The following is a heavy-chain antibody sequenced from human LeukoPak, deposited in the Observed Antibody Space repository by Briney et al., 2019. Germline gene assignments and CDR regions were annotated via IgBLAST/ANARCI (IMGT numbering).Heavy chain of an antibody. D-gene: IGHD3-10*01. CDR3: ARAGLWFGTLLYYFDY. V-gene: IGHV4-39*07. Sequence: PSETLSLTCTVSGGSISSSSYYWGWIRQPPGKGLEWIGSIYYSGSTYYNPSLKSRVTISVGTSKNQFSLKLSSVTAADTAVYYCARAGLWFGTLLYYFDYWGQGTLVTVSS. J-gene: IGHJ4*02. CDR2: IYYSGST. CDR1: GGSISSSSYY.